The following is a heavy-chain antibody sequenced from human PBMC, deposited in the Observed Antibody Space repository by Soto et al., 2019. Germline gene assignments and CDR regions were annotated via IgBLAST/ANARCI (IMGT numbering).Heavy chain of an antibody. CDR3: ARDYSNPKGRCEP. J-gene: IGHJ5*02. V-gene: IGHV3-7*01. CDR2: IKEDGGEK. Sequence: EVQLVESGGGLVQPGGSLRLSCAASGFTFTGYWMSWVRQAPGKGLEWVANIKEDGGEKYYVDSVKGRFTISRDNAKNTRYRQMNSQRAEDTAVDYCARDYSNPKGRCEPWGQGTLVTVSP. CDR1: GFTFTGYW. D-gene: IGHD4-4*01.